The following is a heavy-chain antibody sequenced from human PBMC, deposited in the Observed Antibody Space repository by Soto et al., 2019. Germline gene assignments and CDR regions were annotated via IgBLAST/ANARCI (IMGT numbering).Heavy chain of an antibody. J-gene: IGHJ4*02. CDR1: GFTFSRYS. Sequence: RGSLRPSCAASGFTFSRYSMNWFRQSPGKGLEWVSSISSTTNYIYYGDSMKGRFTISRDNAKNSLYLEMNSLRAEDTAVYYCARESEDLTSNFDYWGQGTLVTVSS. CDR3: ARESEDLTSNFDY. V-gene: IGHV3-21*06. CDR2: ISSTTNYI.